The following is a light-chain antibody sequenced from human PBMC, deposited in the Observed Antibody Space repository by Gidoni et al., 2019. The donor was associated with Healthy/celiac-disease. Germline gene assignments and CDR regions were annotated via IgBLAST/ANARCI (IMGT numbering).Light chain of an antibody. J-gene: IGKJ4*01. V-gene: IGKV1-33*01. CDR3: QQYDNLPLT. Sequence: DIQMTQSPSSLSASVGDRVTITCQASQDISNYLNWYQQKPGKAPKLLIYDASRFSGSGSGTDFTFTISSLQPEDFATYYCQQYDNLPLTFGGGTKVEIK. CDR1: QDISNY. CDR2: DA.